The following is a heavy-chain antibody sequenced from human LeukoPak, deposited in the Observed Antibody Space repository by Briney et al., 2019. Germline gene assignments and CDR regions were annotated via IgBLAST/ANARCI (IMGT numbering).Heavy chain of an antibody. CDR3: AHRRHDILTGYLNYFDY. J-gene: IGHJ4*02. CDR1: GFLLSTTGVG. Sequence: KSGPTLVKPTPPLTLTCTFSGFLLSTTGVGVGWIPQPPGKALEWLAPIYWNDDMRYSPSLKSRLTISKDTSKNQVVLTMTNMDPVNTATYYCAHRRHDILTGYLNYFDYWGQGTLVTVSS. D-gene: IGHD3-9*01. CDR2: IYWNDDM. V-gene: IGHV2-5*01.